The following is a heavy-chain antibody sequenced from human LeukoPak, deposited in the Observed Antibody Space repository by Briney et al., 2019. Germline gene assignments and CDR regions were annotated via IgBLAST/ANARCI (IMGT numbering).Heavy chain of an antibody. J-gene: IGHJ4*02. Sequence: SVKVSCKASGGTFSSYAISWVRQAPGQGLEWMGGIIPIFGTANYAQKFQGRVTITADESTSTAYIELSSLRSEDTAVYYCARSSEAARVVVVAAPHELDYWGQGTLVTVSS. CDR1: GGTFSSYA. D-gene: IGHD2-15*01. V-gene: IGHV1-69*13. CDR2: IIPIFGTA. CDR3: ARSSEAARVVVVAAPHELDY.